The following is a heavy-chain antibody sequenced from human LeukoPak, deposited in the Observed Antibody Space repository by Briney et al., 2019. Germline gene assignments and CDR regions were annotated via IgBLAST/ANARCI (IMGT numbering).Heavy chain of an antibody. CDR1: GDSTSSNNYL. Sequence: PSETLSLTCTVSGDSTSSNNYLWAWIRQPPGKGLEWIGNIYSSGSPYYNPSLQSRVTISLDTSKNQFSLNLSSVSAADTAVYYCARPGLSDAFDIWGQGTMVTVSS. J-gene: IGHJ3*02. CDR3: ARPGLSDAFDI. V-gene: IGHV4-39*07. CDR2: IYSSGSP. D-gene: IGHD2-8*02.